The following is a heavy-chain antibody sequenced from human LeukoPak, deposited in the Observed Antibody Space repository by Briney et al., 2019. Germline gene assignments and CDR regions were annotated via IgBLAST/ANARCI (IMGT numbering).Heavy chain of an antibody. J-gene: IGHJ6*03. CDR2: IYHSGST. Sequence: SETLSLTCTVSGGSISSYYWSWIRQPPGKGLEWIGYIYHSGSTYYNPSLKSRVTISVDRSKNQFSLKLSSVTAADTAVYYCARGGYGSGSYFSYYYYMDVWGKGTTVTVSS. CDR3: ARGGYGSGSYFSYYYYMDV. CDR1: GGSISSYY. V-gene: IGHV4-59*12. D-gene: IGHD3-10*01.